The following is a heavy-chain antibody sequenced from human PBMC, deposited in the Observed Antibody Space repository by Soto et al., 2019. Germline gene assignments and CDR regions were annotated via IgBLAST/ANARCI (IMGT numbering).Heavy chain of an antibody. V-gene: IGHV3-30*18. D-gene: IGHD5-12*01. CDR2: ISYDGSNK. CDR1: GFTFSSYG. Sequence: AGGSLRLSCAASGFTFSSYGMHWVRQAPGKGLEWVAVISYDGSNKYYADSVKGRFTISRDNSKNTLYLQMNSLRAEDTAVYYCAKPLKGGYDLDYWGQGTLVT. CDR3: AKPLKGGYDLDY. J-gene: IGHJ4*02.